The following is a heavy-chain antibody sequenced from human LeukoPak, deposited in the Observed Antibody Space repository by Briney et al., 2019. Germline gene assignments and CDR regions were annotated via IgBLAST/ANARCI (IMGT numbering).Heavy chain of an antibody. CDR2: ISSSSSTI. CDR1: GFTFSNYW. CDR3: ARDLPAYPH. J-gene: IGHJ1*01. V-gene: IGHV3-48*01. Sequence: GGSLRLSCEGSGFTFSNYWMTWVRQAPGKGLEWVSYISSSSSTIYYADSVKGRFTISRDNAKNSLYLQMNSLRAEDTAVYYCARDLPAYPHWGQGTLVTVSS.